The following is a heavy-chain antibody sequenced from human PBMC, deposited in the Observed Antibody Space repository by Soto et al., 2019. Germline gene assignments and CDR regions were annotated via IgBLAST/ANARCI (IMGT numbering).Heavy chain of an antibody. D-gene: IGHD2-2*01. CDR1: GCSICSGGYY. Sequence: SETLSLSCTVSGCSICSGGYYWSWIRQHPGKGLEWIGYIYYSGSTYYNPSLKSRVTISVDTSKNQFSLKLSSVTAADTAVYYCARDLSTSSNGMDVWGQGTTVTVSS. J-gene: IGHJ6*02. V-gene: IGHV4-31*03. CDR3: ARDLSTSSNGMDV. CDR2: IYYSGST.